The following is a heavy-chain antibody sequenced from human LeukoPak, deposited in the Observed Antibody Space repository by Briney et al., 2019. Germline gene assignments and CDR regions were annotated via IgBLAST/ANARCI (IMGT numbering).Heavy chain of an antibody. CDR3: ARPRGYSSSAADAFDI. J-gene: IGHJ3*02. CDR1: GYTFTGYY. Sequence: ASVKVSCKASGYTFTGYYMHWVRQAPGQGLEWMGWINPNSGGTNYAQKFQGRVTMTRDTSISTAYMELSGLRSDDTAVYYCARPRGYSSSAADAFDIWGQGTMVTVSS. V-gene: IGHV1-2*02. CDR2: INPNSGGT. D-gene: IGHD6-6*01.